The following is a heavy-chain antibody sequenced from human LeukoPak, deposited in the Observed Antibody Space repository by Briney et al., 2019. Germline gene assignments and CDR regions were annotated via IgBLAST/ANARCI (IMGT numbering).Heavy chain of an antibody. CDR2: ISGSGGST. Sequence: GGSLRLSCAASGFTFSSYAMSWVRQAPGKGLEWVSAISGSGGSTYYADSVKGRFTISRDNSKNTLHLQMNSLRAEDTAVYYCAKVSSGWYRAGDFDYWGQGTLVTVSS. CDR1: GFTFSSYA. V-gene: IGHV3-23*01. D-gene: IGHD6-19*01. CDR3: AKVSSGWYRAGDFDY. J-gene: IGHJ4*02.